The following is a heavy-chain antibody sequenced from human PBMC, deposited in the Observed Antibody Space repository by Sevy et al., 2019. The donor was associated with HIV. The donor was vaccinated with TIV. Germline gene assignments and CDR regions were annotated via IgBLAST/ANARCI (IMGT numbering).Heavy chain of an antibody. CDR3: ARDGGYSVKWYPLY. Sequence: GGSLRLSCAASGFAFSTHAMHWVRQAPGKGLEWVAVISYEGTETFYAASVEGRFTISRDNSKNMLSLQINSLRREDTAVYYCARDGGYSVKWYPLYWGHGTLVTVSS. J-gene: IGHJ4*01. CDR2: ISYEGTET. CDR1: GFAFSTHA. V-gene: IGHV3-30-3*01. D-gene: IGHD1-26*01.